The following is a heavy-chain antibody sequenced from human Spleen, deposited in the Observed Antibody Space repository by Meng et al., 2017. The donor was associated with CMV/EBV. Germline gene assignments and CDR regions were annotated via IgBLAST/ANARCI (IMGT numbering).Heavy chain of an antibody. V-gene: IGHV3-66*02. Sequence: GESLKISCAASGFTVSSTYMSWVRQAPGKGLEWVSVIYSGGKTYYADSVKGRFTISRDNSKNTLYPQMNSLRAEDTALYYCARNHDFTNYGVYWGQGTLVTVSS. J-gene: IGHJ4*02. CDR2: IYSGGKT. CDR3: ARNHDFTNYGVY. D-gene: IGHD4-11*01. CDR1: GFTVSSTY.